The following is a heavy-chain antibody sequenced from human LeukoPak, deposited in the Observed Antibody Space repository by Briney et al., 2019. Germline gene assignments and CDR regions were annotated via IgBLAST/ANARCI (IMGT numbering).Heavy chain of an antibody. J-gene: IGHJ5*02. V-gene: IGHV4-34*01. CDR1: PGSFSGYY. CDR2: INHSGST. Sequence: SETLSLTCAVYPGSFSGYYWSWIRQPPRRGLEWIGDINHSGSTNYKPSLKSRVTISVDTSKNKVSLKLSSVTAADTAVYYCTRRSSIWYFGLNWFDPWGQGTLVTVSS. D-gene: IGHD6-13*01. CDR3: TRRSSIWYFGLNWFDP.